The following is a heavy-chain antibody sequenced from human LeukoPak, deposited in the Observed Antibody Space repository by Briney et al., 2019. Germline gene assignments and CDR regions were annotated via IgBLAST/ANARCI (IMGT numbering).Heavy chain of an antibody. CDR1: GFTVSSNY. Sequence: GGSLRLSCAASGFTVSSNYMSWVRQAPGKGLEWVLSISGTSTYIYYADSVKGRFTISRDNAENSLYLQMNSLRAEDTAVYYCTRGLPYSSTWYLDYWGQGTLVTVSS. J-gene: IGHJ4*02. V-gene: IGHV3-21*01. CDR3: TRGLPYSSTWYLDY. CDR2: ISGTSTYI. D-gene: IGHD6-13*01.